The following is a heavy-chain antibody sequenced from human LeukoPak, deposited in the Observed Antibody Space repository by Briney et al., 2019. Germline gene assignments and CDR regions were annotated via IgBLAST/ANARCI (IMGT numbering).Heavy chain of an antibody. V-gene: IGHV4-31*03. CDR2: IYYSGST. CDR1: GGSISSGGYY. D-gene: IGHD6-6*01. J-gene: IGHJ5*02. CDR3: ARRGRSSSSGWFDP. Sequence: SETLSLTCTVSGGSISSGGYYWSWIRQHPGKGLEWIGYIYYSGSTYYNPSLKSRVTISVDTSKNQFSLKLSSVTAADTAVYYCARRGRSSSSGWFDPWGQGTLVTVSS.